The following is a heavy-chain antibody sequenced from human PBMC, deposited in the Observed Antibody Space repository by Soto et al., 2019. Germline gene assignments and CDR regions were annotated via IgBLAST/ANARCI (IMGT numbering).Heavy chain of an antibody. CDR3: AAAAIPVAGRHPDF. J-gene: IGHJ4*02. D-gene: IGHD6-19*01. Sequence: GSVKVSCKASGYMFTGFYLHWVRQAPGQGLEWMGWINPNNGVTTYAKNFQGRVTMTRDSSISTAYMELSSLRPDDTAVYFCAAAAIPVAGRHPDFWGQGTVVTVSS. CDR1: GYMFTGFY. CDR2: INPNNGVT. V-gene: IGHV1-2*02.